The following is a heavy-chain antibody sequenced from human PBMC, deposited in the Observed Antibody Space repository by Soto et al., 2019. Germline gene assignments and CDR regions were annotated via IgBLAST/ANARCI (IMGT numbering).Heavy chain of an antibody. V-gene: IGHV3-7*03. CDR1: GFTFSSYW. J-gene: IGHJ6*02. CDR3: ARDVSSDYYYGMDV. CDR2: IKQDGSEK. Sequence: PGGSLRLSCAASGFTFSSYWMSWVRQAPGKGLEWVANIKQDGSEKYYVDSVKGRFTISRDNAKNSLYLQMNSLRAEDTAVYYCARDVSSDYYYGMDVWGQGTTVTVSS. D-gene: IGHD3-16*02.